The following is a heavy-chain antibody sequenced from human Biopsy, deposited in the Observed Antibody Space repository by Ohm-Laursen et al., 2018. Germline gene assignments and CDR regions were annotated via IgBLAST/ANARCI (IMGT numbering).Heavy chain of an antibody. J-gene: IGHJ4*02. V-gene: IGHV1-24*01. D-gene: IGHD1-1*01. CDR2: FAPENGKT. CDR1: GYAVTEFS. CDR3: AADINVWNVNY. Sequence: SSVKVSCKISGYAVTEFSMHWVRQAPGKGLEWMGGFAPENGKTIYAQKFQGRVTMTEDTSTGTAYMELSSLRSEDTAVYYCAADINVWNVNYWGQGTQVTVSS.